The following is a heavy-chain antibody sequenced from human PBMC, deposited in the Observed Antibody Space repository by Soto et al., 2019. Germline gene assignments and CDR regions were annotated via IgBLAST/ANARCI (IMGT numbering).Heavy chain of an antibody. CDR3: VRMGFSGGGYLSYYYYGMDI. CDR1: GYRFTQYW. CDR2: IYPDESDT. D-gene: IGHD5-12*01. Sequence: PGESLKISGTVSGYRFTQYWIGWVRQMHGKGLEWMAIIYPDESDTRYSPSFQGQVTISADKSISTAYLQWSSLKASDTAMYYCVRMGFSGGGYLSYYYYGMDIWGQGTTVTVSS. J-gene: IGHJ6*02. V-gene: IGHV5-51*01.